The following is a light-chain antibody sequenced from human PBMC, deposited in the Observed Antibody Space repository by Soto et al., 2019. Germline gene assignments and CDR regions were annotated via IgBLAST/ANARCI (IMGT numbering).Light chain of an antibody. V-gene: IGLV1-40*01. CDR2: GDS. CDR3: QSYDSSLSGYV. Sequence: QSVLTQPPSVSGAPGQRVTISCTGSSSNIGAGYDVHWYQQAPGIIPKLLIYGDSNRPSGVPDRFSGSKSGTSASLAITGLQAEDEADYYCQSYDSSLSGYVFGTGTKLTVL. CDR1: SSNIGAGYD. J-gene: IGLJ1*01.